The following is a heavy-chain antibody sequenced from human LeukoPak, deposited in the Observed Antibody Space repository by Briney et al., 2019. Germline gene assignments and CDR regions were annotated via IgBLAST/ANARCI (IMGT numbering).Heavy chain of an antibody. V-gene: IGHV3-23*01. CDR2: ISGSGGST. D-gene: IGHD6-13*01. Sequence: AGGSLRLSCAASGFTFSSYAMSWVRQAPGKGLEWVSAISGSGGSTYYADSVKGRFTISRDNSKNTLYLQMNSLRAEDTAVYYCACSSSWAPPALDYWGQGTLVTVSS. J-gene: IGHJ4*02. CDR3: ACSSSWAPPALDY. CDR1: GFTFSSYA.